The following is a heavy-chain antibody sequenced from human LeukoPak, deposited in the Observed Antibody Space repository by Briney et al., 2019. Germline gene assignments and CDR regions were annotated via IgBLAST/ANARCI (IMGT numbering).Heavy chain of an antibody. CDR3: ARVGYYDSSAGNWFDP. Sequence: SETLSLTCAVYGGSFSGYYWSWIRQPPGKGLEWIGEINHSGSTNYNPSLKSRVTISLDTSKNQFSLKLSSVTAADTAVYYCARVGYYDSSAGNWFDPWGQGTLVTVSS. D-gene: IGHD3-10*01. CDR1: GGSFSGYY. V-gene: IGHV4-34*01. J-gene: IGHJ5*02. CDR2: INHSGST.